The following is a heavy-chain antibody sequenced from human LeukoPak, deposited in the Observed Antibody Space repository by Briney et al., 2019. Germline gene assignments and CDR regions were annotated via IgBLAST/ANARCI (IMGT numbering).Heavy chain of an antibody. CDR2: IGNNGGGI. CDR1: GFTFSTYT. D-gene: IGHD2-2*01. V-gene: IGHV3-23*01. J-gene: IGHJ4*02. Sequence: GGSLRLSCAASGFTFSTYTMYWVRHPPGKGLEWVSIIGNNGGGIHYADSVKGRFTISRDNSKNTLHLQMNSLRVEDTAIYYCAKADCSDIGCYVKDYWGQGTLVTVSS. CDR3: AKADCSDIGCYVKDY.